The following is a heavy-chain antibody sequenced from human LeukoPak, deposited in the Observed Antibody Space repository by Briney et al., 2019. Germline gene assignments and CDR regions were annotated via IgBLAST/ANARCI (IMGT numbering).Heavy chain of an antibody. D-gene: IGHD3-10*01. Sequence: SETLSLTCTVSGYSISSGYYWGWIRQPPGKGLEWIGSIYHSGRTFYNPSLKSRVTISVDTSKNQFSLKLISVTAADTAVYYCALQGGDARLTKLRGVIIHNFHYWGQGTLVTVSS. CDR1: GYSISSGYY. CDR3: ALQGGDARLTKLRGVIIHNFHY. J-gene: IGHJ4*02. CDR2: IYHSGRT. V-gene: IGHV4-38-2*02.